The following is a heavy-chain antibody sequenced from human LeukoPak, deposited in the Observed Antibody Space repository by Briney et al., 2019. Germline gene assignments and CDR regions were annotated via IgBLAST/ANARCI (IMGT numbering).Heavy chain of an antibody. CDR3: ARSGDFWSGYYFSPFDY. J-gene: IGHJ4*02. CDR1: GYSFTSYW. V-gene: IGHV5-51*01. CDR2: IYPGDSDT. D-gene: IGHD3-3*01. Sequence: GESLKISCKGSGYSFTSYWIDWVRQMPGKGLEWMGIIYPGDSDTRYSPSFQGQVTISADKSISTAYLQWSSLKASDTAMYYCARSGDFWSGYYFSPFDYWGQGTLVTVSS.